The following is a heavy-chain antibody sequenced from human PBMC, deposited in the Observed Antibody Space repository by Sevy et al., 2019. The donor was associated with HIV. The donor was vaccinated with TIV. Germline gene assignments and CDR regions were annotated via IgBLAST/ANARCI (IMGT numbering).Heavy chain of an antibody. D-gene: IGHD3-22*01. Sequence: SETLSLTCTVSGGSISSSSYYWGWIRQPPGKGLEWIGGIYYSGSTYYNPSLKSRVTISVDTSKNQFSLKLSSVTAADTAVYYCARFDSSGYYWGQGTLVTVSS. J-gene: IGHJ4*02. CDR3: ARFDSSGYY. V-gene: IGHV4-39*01. CDR1: GGSISSSSYY. CDR2: IYYSGST.